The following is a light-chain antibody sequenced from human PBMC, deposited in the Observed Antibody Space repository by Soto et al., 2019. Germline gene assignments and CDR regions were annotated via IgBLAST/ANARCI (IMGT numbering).Light chain of an antibody. Sequence: SALTQPPSVSAAPGQKVTISCSGSSSNIGNNFVSWYQHLPGTAPKLLIYDNNKRPSGIPDRFSGTTSGTSATLGITGLQTGDEAHYYCATWDSSLIAGVFGGGTKLTVL. CDR3: ATWDSSLIAGV. CDR2: DNN. J-gene: IGLJ2*01. V-gene: IGLV1-51*01. CDR1: SSNIGNNF.